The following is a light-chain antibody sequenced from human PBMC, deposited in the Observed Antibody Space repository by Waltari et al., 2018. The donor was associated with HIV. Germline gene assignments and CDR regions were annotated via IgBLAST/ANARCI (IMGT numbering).Light chain of an antibody. CDR1: QNIANY. J-gene: IGKJ3*01. Sequence: DIQMTQSPSSLSASVGDRVTISCRASQNIANYLNWYQHKPGKAPQFLVSTASSLQSVVPSRFSGSGSGTDFTLTISNLQPEDFATYYCQQSYITPLTFGPGTKVDVK. V-gene: IGKV1-39*01. CDR3: QQSYITPLT. CDR2: TAS.